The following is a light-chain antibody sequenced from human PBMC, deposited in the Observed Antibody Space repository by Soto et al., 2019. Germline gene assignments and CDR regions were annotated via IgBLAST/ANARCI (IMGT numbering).Light chain of an antibody. Sequence: EIVLTQSPATLSLSPGERATLSCRASQSVSSYLAWYQQKPGQAPRLLIYDASNRATGIPARFSGSGTGTDFTLNIISLAPEDFAVYDWQHRINWPITFGGGSKVEIK. CDR1: QSVSSY. V-gene: IGKV3-11*01. CDR2: DAS. J-gene: IGKJ4*01. CDR3: QHRINWPIT.